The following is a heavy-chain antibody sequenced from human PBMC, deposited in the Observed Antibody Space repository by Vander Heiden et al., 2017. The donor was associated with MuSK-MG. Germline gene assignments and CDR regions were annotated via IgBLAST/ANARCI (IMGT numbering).Heavy chain of an antibody. V-gene: IGHV3-33*01. CDR3: ARDEAVGAATSGYFQH. D-gene: IGHD2-15*01. CDR2: IWYDGSNK. J-gene: IGHJ1*01. CDR1: GFTFSSYG. Sequence: QVQLVESGGGVVQPGRSLRLSCAASGFTFSSYGMHWVRQAPGKGLEWVAVIWYDGSNKYYADSVKGRFTISRDNSKNTRYLKMNSLRAEETAVYYCARDEAVGAATSGYFQHWGQGTLVTVSS.